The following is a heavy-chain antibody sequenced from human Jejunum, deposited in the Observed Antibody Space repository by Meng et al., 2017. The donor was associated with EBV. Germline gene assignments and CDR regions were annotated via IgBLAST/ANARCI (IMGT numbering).Heavy chain of an antibody. CDR1: GGSITDHY. V-gene: IGHV4-34*01. Sequence: QVQVQPWGAGRLKPSGTLSLTCAFYGGSITDHYWSWIRQPPGKGLEWIGEINHRGTMYNPSFKSRVTISRDTSKNQFSLKLNSVTAADTAVYYCARASWERLLEYWGQGTLVTVSS. D-gene: IGHD1-26*01. J-gene: IGHJ4*02. CDR2: INHRGT. CDR3: ARASWERLLEY.